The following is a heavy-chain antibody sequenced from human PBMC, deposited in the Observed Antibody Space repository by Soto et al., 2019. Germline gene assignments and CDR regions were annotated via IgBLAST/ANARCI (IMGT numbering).Heavy chain of an antibody. D-gene: IGHD1-26*01. CDR2: IHYSGST. CDR3: AREGGIVGATAADY. J-gene: IGHJ4*02. CDR1: GGSISSGGYY. V-gene: IGHV4-31*01. Sequence: QVQLQESGPGLVKPSQTLSLTCTVSGGSISSGGYYWSWIRQHPGKGLEWIGYIHYSGSTYYNTSLNSLVTISVDASKTQFSLNLSYVTAADTAVYYCAREGGIVGATAADYWGQVTLVTVSS.